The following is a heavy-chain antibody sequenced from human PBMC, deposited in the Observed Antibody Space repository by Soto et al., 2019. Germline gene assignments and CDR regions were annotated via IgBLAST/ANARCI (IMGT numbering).Heavy chain of an antibody. Sequence: GESLKISCKGSGYSFTSYWIGWVRQMPGKGLKWMGIIYPGDSDTRYSPSFQGQVTISADKSSSTAYLQWSSLKAWDTAMYYCARVGGEWLLPRGMDVWGQGTTVTVS. V-gene: IGHV5-51*01. J-gene: IGHJ6*02. CDR2: IYPGDSDT. D-gene: IGHD3-3*01. CDR1: GYSFTSYW. CDR3: ARVGGEWLLPRGMDV.